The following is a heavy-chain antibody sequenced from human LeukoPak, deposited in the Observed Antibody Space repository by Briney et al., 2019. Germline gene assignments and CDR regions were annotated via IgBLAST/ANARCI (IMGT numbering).Heavy chain of an antibody. CDR2: IIPIFGTA. D-gene: IGHD5-24*01. CDR3: ARHLGGRDESTAYRPFDC. CDR1: GYTFTAYY. V-gene: IGHV1-69*05. J-gene: IGHJ4*02. Sequence: SVKVSCKASGYTFTAYYIHWVRQAPGQGLEWMGGIIPIFGTANYAQKFQGRVTITTDESTSTAYMELSSLRVEDTAMYYCARHLGGRDESTAYRPFDCWGQGNLVTVSP.